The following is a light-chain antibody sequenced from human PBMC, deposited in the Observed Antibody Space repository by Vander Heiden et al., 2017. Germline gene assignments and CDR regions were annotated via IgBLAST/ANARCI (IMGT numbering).Light chain of an antibody. CDR3: MQALQTPRFT. J-gene: IGKJ3*01. Sequence: DIVMTQSPLSLPVTPGEPASISCRSSQSLLHSNGYNYLDWYLQKPGQSPQLLIYLGSNRASGVPDRFSGSGSGTDFTLKISRVEAEDVGVYYCMQALQTPRFTFGPGTKVDIQ. CDR2: LGS. V-gene: IGKV2-28*01. CDR1: QSLLHSNGYNY.